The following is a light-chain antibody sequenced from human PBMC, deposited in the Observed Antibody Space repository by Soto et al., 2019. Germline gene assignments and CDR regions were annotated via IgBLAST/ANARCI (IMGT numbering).Light chain of an antibody. J-gene: IGKJ2*01. CDR3: LQYSNSYT. V-gene: IGKV4-1*01. Sequence: DIVMTQSPDSLAVSLGERATINCKSSQNILYSPNNKNYLAWYQQKPGQPPNLLIYWASTRQSGVPDRFSGSGFGTDFTITISSLQAEDVAVYYFLQYSNSYTFGQGTKLEIK. CDR1: QNILYSPNNKNY. CDR2: WAS.